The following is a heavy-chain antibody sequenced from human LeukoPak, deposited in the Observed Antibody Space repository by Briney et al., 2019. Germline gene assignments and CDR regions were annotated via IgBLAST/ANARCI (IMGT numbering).Heavy chain of an antibody. J-gene: IGHJ4*02. V-gene: IGHV3-21*01. Sequence: GGSLRLSCAASGFTFSSFSMNWVRQAPGKGLEWVSSISSSSYIYYADSVKGRFTISRHNAKNSLYLQMNSLRAEDTAVYYCARDGYYYGSGSYYKVDFDYWGQGTLVTVSS. CDR1: GFTFSSFS. D-gene: IGHD3-10*01. CDR2: ISSSSYI. CDR3: ARDGYYYGSGSYYKVDFDY.